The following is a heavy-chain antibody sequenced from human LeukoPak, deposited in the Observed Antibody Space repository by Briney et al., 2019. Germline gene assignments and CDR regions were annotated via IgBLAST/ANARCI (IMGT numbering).Heavy chain of an antibody. D-gene: IGHD1-1*01. CDR3: ANRPRVGTATRDY. Sequence: GGTLRLSCAASGFSFSSYGLNWVRQAPGKGLEWVSTISGSGSTTYYADSVKGRFTISGDNSKNMLYLQMNSLRAEDTAVYYCANRPRVGTATRDYWGQGTLVTVSS. CDR2: ISGSGSTT. J-gene: IGHJ4*02. V-gene: IGHV3-23*01. CDR1: GFSFSSYG.